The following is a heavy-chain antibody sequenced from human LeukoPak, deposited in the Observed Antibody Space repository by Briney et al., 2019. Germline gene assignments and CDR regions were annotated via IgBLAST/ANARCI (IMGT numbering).Heavy chain of an antibody. V-gene: IGHV4-61*08. CDR3: ARLGGYDYHWFDP. Sequence: SETLSLTCTVSGGSISSGGYYWSWIRQHPGKGLEWIGYIYYGGSTNYNPSLKSRVTISVDTSKNQFSLKLSSVTAADTAVYCCARLGGYDYHWFDPWGQGTLVTVSS. D-gene: IGHD5-12*01. CDR2: IYYGGST. J-gene: IGHJ5*02. CDR1: GGSISSGGYY.